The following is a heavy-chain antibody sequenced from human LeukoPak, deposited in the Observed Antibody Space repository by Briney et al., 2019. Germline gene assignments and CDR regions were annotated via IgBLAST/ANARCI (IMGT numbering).Heavy chain of an antibody. CDR3: ARGGRGSAAVVAPRSFDI. Sequence: PGMSLRLSCAASGFTFSSYAMHWVRQAPGKGLEWVAVISYDGSYKYYADSVKGRFIISRDISKNTLYLQMNSLRAEDSALYYCARGGRGSAAVVAPRSFDIWGQGTMVTVSS. V-gene: IGHV3-30*14. J-gene: IGHJ3*02. CDR2: ISYDGSYK. CDR1: GFTFSSYA. D-gene: IGHD3-22*01.